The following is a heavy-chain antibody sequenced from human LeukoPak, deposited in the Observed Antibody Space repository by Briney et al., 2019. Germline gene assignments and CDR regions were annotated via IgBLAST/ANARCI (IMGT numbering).Heavy chain of an antibody. CDR2: IYYSGST. Sequence: SETLSLTCTVSGGSISSGDYYWSWIRQPPGEGLEWIGYIYYSGSTYYNPSLKSRVTISVDTSKNQFSLKLSSVTAADTAVYYCARRPYYYDSSGNDYWGQGTLVTVSS. CDR3: ARRPYYYDSSGNDY. CDR1: GGSISSGDYY. J-gene: IGHJ4*02. V-gene: IGHV4-30-4*08. D-gene: IGHD3-22*01.